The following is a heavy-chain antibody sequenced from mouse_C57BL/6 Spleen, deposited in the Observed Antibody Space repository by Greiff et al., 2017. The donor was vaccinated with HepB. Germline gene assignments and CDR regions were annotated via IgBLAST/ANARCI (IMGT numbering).Heavy chain of an antibody. CDR2: INYDGSST. CDR3: ARDYYFDY. V-gene: IGHV5-16*01. CDR1: GFTFSDYY. J-gene: IGHJ2*01. Sequence: EVNVVESEGGLVQPGSSMKLSCTASGFTFSDYYMAWVRQVPEKGLEWVANINYDGSSTYYLDSLKSRFIISRDNAKNILYLQMSSLKSEDTATYYCARDYYFDYWGHGTTLTVSS.